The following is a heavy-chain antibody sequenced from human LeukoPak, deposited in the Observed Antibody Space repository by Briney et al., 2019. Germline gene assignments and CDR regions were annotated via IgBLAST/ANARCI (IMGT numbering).Heavy chain of an antibody. CDR3: AKFLGQLYYYYYMDV. CDR2: IKQDGSEK. D-gene: IGHD6-13*01. Sequence: PGGSLRLSCAASGFTFSSYWMSWVRQAPGKGLEWVANIKQDGSEKYYVDSVKGRFTISRDNSKNTLYLQMNSLRAEDTAVYYCAKFLGQLYYYYYMDVWGKGTTVTVSS. CDR1: GFTFSSYW. J-gene: IGHJ6*03. V-gene: IGHV3-7*03.